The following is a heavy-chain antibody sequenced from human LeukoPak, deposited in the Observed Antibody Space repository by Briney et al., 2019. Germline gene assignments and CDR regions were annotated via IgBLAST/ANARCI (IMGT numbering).Heavy chain of an antibody. D-gene: IGHD3-9*01. CDR2: IYYSGST. CDR1: GGSISSSSYY. Sequence: SETLSLTCTVSGGSISSSSYYWGWIRQPPGKGLEWIGSIYYSGSTYYNPSLKSRVTISVDTSKNQFSLKLSSVTAADTAVYYCAREGYDILTGYYCYYCMDVWGKGTTVTVAS. J-gene: IGHJ6*03. V-gene: IGHV4-39*07. CDR3: AREGYDILTGYYCYYCMDV.